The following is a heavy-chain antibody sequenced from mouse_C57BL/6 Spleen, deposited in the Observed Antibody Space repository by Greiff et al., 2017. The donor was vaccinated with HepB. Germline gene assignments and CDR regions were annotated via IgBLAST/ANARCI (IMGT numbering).Heavy chain of an antibody. J-gene: IGHJ2*01. D-gene: IGHD1-1*01. Sequence: EVQGVESGEGLVKPGGSLKLSCAASGFTFSSYAMSWVRQTPEKRLEWVAYISSGGDYIYYADTVKGRFTISRDNARNTLYLQMSSLKSEDTAMYYCTRDGLLLRFDYWGQGTTLTVSS. CDR1: GFTFSSYA. CDR3: TRDGLLLRFDY. V-gene: IGHV5-9-1*02. CDR2: ISSGGDYI.